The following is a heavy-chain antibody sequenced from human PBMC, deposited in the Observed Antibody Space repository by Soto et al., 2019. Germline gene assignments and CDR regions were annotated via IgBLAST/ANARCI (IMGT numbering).Heavy chain of an antibody. Sequence: ASVKVSCKASGYTFTSYGISWVRQAPGQGLEWMGWISAYNGNTNYSQKFQGRVTITRDTSASTAYMELSSLRSEDTAVYYCARDLGGWPDYWGQGTLVTVSS. CDR3: ARDLGGWPDY. V-gene: IGHV1-18*01. CDR1: GYTFTSYG. D-gene: IGHD2-15*01. CDR2: ISAYNGNT. J-gene: IGHJ4*02.